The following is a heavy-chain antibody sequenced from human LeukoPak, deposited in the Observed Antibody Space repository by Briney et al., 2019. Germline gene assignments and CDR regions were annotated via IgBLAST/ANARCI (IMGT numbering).Heavy chain of an antibody. J-gene: IGHJ4*02. V-gene: IGHV4-30-4*07. D-gene: IGHD3-3*01. CDR3: ARVGGGSFWITLEPNYYFDY. Sequence: PSQTLSLTCAVSGGSISSGDYSWSWIRQPPGKGLEWIAYIYYDGTTYYSPSLKSRATISADTSKNQFSLKLNSVTAADTAVYFCARVGGGSFWITLEPNYYFDYWGQGILVTVSS. CDR2: IYYDGTT. CDR1: GGSISSGDYS.